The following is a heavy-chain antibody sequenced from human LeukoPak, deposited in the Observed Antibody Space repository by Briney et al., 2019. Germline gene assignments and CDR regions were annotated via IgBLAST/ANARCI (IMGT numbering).Heavy chain of an antibody. D-gene: IGHD3-10*01. CDR3: ARGWYYYGSGSYRWFDP. CDR1: GGSFSGYY. J-gene: IGHJ5*02. CDR2: INHSGST. V-gene: IGHV4-34*01. Sequence: TSETLSLTCAVYGGSFSGYYWSWLRQPPGKGLEWSGEINHSGSTNYNPSLERRVTISVDTCKNQFSLKLSSVTAADTAVYYCARGWYYYGSGSYRWFDPWGQGTLVTVSS.